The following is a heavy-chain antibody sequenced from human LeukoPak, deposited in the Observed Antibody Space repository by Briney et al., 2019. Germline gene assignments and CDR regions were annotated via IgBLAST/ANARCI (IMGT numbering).Heavy chain of an antibody. CDR3: ARRRISRGYSYGRPYHYHGMDV. CDR1: GGSFSGYY. CDR2: INHSGST. D-gene: IGHD5-18*01. J-gene: IGHJ6*02. Sequence: SETLSLTCAVYGGSFSGYYWSWIRQPPGKGLEWIGEINHSGSTNYNPSLKSRVTISVDTSKNQFSLKLSSVTAADTAVYYCARRRISRGYSYGRPYHYHGMDVWGQGTTVTVSS. V-gene: IGHV4-34*01.